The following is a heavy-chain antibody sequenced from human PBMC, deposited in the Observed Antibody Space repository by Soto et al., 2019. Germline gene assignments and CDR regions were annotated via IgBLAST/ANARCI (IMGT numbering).Heavy chain of an antibody. J-gene: IGHJ4*02. V-gene: IGHV1-69*12. CDR1: GGTFSNYA. CDR2: IIPLFGTT. CDR3: APSPYSYDTSGYLDY. D-gene: IGHD3-22*01. Sequence: QVQLVQSGAEVKKPGSSVTVSCRASGGTFSNYAINWVRQAPGQGLEWMAGIIPLFGTTNYAQKFQGRVTITADESTSTAYMELTSLRSEDPAVFSCAPSPYSYDTSGYLDYWGQGTLVTVSS.